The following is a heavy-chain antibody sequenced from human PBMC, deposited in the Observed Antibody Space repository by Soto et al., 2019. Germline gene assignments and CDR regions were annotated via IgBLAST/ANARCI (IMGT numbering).Heavy chain of an antibody. D-gene: IGHD6-13*01. CDR1: GGSFSGYY. Sequence: AETLSLTCAVYGGSFSGYYWSWIRQPPGKGLEWIGEINHSGSTNYNPSLKSRVTISVDTSKNQFSLKLSSVTAADTAVYYCAREYSSSWYVYYYYGMDVWGQGTTVTVSS. CDR2: INHSGST. CDR3: AREYSSSWYVYYYYGMDV. J-gene: IGHJ6*02. V-gene: IGHV4-34*01.